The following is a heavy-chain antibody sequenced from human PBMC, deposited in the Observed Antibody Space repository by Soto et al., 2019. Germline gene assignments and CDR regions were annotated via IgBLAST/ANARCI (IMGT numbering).Heavy chain of an antibody. Sequence: EVQLVESGGGLVQPGGSLRLSCVASGFTFSTDTMNWVRQAPGKGLEWVAHISTSGATRYYADSVKGRFTISRDNAKTSLYMQMDSLRNEDTAVYYWARFFGSGFDYWGQGTLVTVSS. CDR1: GFTFSTDT. V-gene: IGHV3-48*02. CDR2: ISTSGATR. CDR3: ARFFGSGFDY. J-gene: IGHJ4*02. D-gene: IGHD6-19*01.